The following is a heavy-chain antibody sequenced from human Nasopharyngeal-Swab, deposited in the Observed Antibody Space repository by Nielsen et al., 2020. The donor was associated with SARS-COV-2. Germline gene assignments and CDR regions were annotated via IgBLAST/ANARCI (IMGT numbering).Heavy chain of an antibody. CDR1: GYTFTGYF. Sequence: ASVKVSCKASGYTFTGYFMHWVRQAPGQGLEWMGRINPNTGGTNYPQKFQGRVTMTRDTSISTVYMELNSLRSDDTVVYYCARAYGSGSSTDSYYFDYWGQGTLATVSS. V-gene: IGHV1-2*05. CDR3: ARAYGSGSSTDSYYFDY. J-gene: IGHJ4*02. CDR2: INPNTGGT. D-gene: IGHD3-10*01.